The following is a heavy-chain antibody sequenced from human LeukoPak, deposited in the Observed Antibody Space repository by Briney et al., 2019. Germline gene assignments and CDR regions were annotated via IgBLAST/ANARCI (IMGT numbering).Heavy chain of an antibody. CDR1: GLTFTNAW. CDR2: IKSKAEGGTT. D-gene: IGHD1-1*01. Sequence: KPGGSLRLSCEVSGLTFTNAWMDWVRQAPGKSLEWVGRIKSKAEGGTTDYAAPVEGRFSVSRDDSKNTLFLQMDSLKSYDTALYYCATAPVYWRSAPFDYWGQGTLVTVSS. J-gene: IGHJ4*02. V-gene: IGHV3-15*01. CDR3: ATAPVYWRSAPFDY.